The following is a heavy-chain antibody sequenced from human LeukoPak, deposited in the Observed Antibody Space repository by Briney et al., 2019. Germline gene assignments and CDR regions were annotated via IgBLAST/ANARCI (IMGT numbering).Heavy chain of an antibody. D-gene: IGHD4-17*01. V-gene: IGHV4-59*08. Sequence: SETLSLTCTVSGGSIRGHWWTWVRQPPGRGLEWIGDAFYTGSINYSPSLKSRLTLSLDTSRNLFSLDLRSVTAADTAIYYCARRNTADASIDFWGQGALVSASS. CDR2: AFYTGSI. J-gene: IGHJ4*02. CDR3: ARRNTADASIDF. CDR1: GGSIRGHW.